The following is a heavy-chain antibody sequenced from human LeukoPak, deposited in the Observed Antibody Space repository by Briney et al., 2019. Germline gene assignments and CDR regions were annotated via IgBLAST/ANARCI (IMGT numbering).Heavy chain of an antibody. CDR2: IRSEPNSYAT. Sequence: GGSLRLSCAASGFTFSGSAMHWVRQAPGKGLEWVGRIRSEPNSYATAYAASVKGRFTISRDDSKNTAYLQMNSLKTEDTAVYYCTSLLGYCTNDVCYNYWGQGTLVTVSS. D-gene: IGHD2-8*01. J-gene: IGHJ4*02. V-gene: IGHV3-73*01. CDR1: GFTFSGSA. CDR3: TSLLGYCTNDVCYNY.